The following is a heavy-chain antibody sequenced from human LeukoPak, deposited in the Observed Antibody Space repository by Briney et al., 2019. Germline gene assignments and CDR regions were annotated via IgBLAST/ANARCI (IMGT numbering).Heavy chain of an antibody. CDR2: IYPGDSDT. V-gene: IGHV5-51*01. J-gene: IGHJ4*02. Sequence: LGESLKISCKGSGYSFTSYWIGWVRQMPGKGLEWMGIIYPGDSDTRYGPSFQGQVTISADKSISTAYLQWSSLKASDTAMYYCSRLLRNIAAAVYYFDYWGQGTLVTVSS. CDR3: SRLLRNIAAAVYYFDY. CDR1: GYSFTSYW. D-gene: IGHD6-13*01.